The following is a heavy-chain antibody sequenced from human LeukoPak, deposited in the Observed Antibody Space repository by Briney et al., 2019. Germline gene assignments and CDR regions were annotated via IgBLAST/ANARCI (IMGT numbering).Heavy chain of an antibody. CDR2: VYYSGST. D-gene: IGHD3-22*01. V-gene: IGHV4-39*01. CDR1: GSSISSTNYY. CDR3: ARSPRIYMIGTHAFDI. J-gene: IGHJ3*02. Sequence: SETLSLTCTVSGSSISSTNYYWGWIRQPPGKGLEWIGSVYYSGSTYYSPSLKSRVTISVDTSKNQFPLNLSSVTAADTALYYCARSPRIYMIGTHAFDIWGQGTMVTVSS.